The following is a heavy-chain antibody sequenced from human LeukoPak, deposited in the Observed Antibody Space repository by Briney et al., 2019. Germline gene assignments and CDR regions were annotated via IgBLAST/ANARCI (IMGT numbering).Heavy chain of an antibody. CDR1: GFTFSMYA. CDR3: ATDRGGSPFDY. V-gene: IGHV3-33*01. D-gene: IGHD3-3*01. Sequence: LRLSCAASGFTFSMYAMHWVRQAPGKGLEWVAVIWNDGSKEKYADSVKGRFTISRDNSKNILYLQMNSLRAEDTAMYYCATDRGGSPFDYWGQGTLVTVSS. J-gene: IGHJ4*02. CDR2: IWNDGSKE.